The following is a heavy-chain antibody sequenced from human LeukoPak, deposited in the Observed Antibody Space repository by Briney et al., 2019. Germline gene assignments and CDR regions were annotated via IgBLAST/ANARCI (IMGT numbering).Heavy chain of an antibody. CDR1: GGSISSGGYY. CDR2: IYYSGST. D-gene: IGHD6-13*01. CDR3: ARDSGPIAAAGTILDY. Sequence: SETLSLTCTVSGGSISSGGYYWSWIRQHPGKGLEWIGYIYYSGSTYYNPSFKSRVTISVDTSKNQFSLKLSSVTAADTAVYYCARDSGPIAAAGTILDYWGQGTLVTVSS. V-gene: IGHV4-31*03. J-gene: IGHJ4*02.